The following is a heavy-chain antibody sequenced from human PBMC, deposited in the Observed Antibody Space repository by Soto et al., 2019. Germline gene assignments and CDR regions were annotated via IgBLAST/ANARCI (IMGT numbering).Heavy chain of an antibody. Sequence: QVQLVESGGGVVQPGGSLRLSCAASGFTFSSYGMHWVRQAPGKGLEWVAVISYDGSNKYNADSVKGRFTISRDNSKNTLYLQMNSLRAEDTAVYYCAKEGAQKLLGFGQLLFMDYWGQGTLVTVSS. CDR3: AKEGAQKLLGFGQLLFMDY. D-gene: IGHD3-10*01. V-gene: IGHV3-30*18. CDR2: ISYDGSNK. CDR1: GFTFSSYG. J-gene: IGHJ4*02.